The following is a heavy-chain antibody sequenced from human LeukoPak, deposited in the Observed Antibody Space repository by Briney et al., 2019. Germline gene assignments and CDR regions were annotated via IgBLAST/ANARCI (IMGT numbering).Heavy chain of an antibody. CDR2: IYHSGST. V-gene: IGHV4-39*07. Sequence: SQTLSLTCTVSGGSISSGDYYWSWIRQPPGKGLEWIGSIYHSGSTYYNPSLKSRVTISVDTSKNQFSLKLSSVTAADTAVYYCARDKGYYYDSSGPGDYWGQGTLATVSS. D-gene: IGHD3-22*01. CDR3: ARDKGYYYDSSGPGDY. J-gene: IGHJ4*02. CDR1: GGSISSGDYY.